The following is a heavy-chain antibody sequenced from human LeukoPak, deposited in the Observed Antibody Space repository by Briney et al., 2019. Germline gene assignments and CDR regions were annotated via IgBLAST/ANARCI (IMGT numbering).Heavy chain of an antibody. CDR2: IGGRGGST. CDR3: AQEGGA. V-gene: IGHV3-23*01. D-gene: IGHD3-16*01. J-gene: IGHJ4*02. Sequence: GESLRLSCAGSGFVFSDYTMTWVRQAPGKGLEWVSAIGGRGGSTYYADSVKGRVTISRDNPKNTVSLHMNSLRSDDTAVYYCAQEGGAGGQGPLVVVSS. CDR1: GFVFSDYT.